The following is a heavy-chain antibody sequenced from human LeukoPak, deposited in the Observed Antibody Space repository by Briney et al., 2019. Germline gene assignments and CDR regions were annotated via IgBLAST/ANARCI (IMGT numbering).Heavy chain of an antibody. CDR3: ARGPDIVVVPAAPSRDY. V-gene: IGHV4-34*01. Sequence: ASETLSLTCAVYGGSFSGYYWSWIRQPPGKGLEWIGEINHSGSTNYNPSLKSRVTISVDTSKNQFSLKLSSVTAADTAVYYCARGPDIVVVPAAPSRDYWGQGTLVTVSS. CDR2: INHSGST. CDR1: GGSFSGYY. J-gene: IGHJ4*02. D-gene: IGHD2-2*01.